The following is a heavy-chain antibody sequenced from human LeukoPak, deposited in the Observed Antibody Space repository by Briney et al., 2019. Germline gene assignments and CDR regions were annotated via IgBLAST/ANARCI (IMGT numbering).Heavy chain of an antibody. J-gene: IGHJ4*02. CDR3: ARASRTYYGDYLYYFDS. CDR1: GYTFTSYD. D-gene: IGHD4-17*01. CDR2: MNPRSDNT. Sequence: ASVKVSCKASGYTFTSYDINWVRQATGQGLEWMGWMNPRSDNTGYAQNFQGRVTMTRNTSITTSYMELSSLRSEDTAVYYCARASRTYYGDYLYYFDSWGQGTQVTVSS. V-gene: IGHV1-8*01.